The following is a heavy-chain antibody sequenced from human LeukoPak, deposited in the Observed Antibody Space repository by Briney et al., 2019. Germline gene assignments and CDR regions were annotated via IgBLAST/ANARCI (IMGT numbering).Heavy chain of an antibody. V-gene: IGHV4-30-4*01. D-gene: IGHD4-17*01. CDR2: INYSGST. CDR1: GGSISSGDYY. CDR3: ARDLGSEYGDYEPDAFDI. J-gene: IGHJ3*02. Sequence: SETLSLTCTVSGGSISSGDYYWSWIRQPPGKGLEWIGYINYSGSTYYNPSLKSRVTISVDTSKNQFSLKLSSVTAADTAVYYCARDLGSEYGDYEPDAFDIWGQGTMVTVSS.